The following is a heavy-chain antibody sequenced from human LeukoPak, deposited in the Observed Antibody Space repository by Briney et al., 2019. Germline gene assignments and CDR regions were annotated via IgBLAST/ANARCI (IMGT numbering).Heavy chain of an antibody. Sequence: ASGTLSLTCTVSGGSISSYYWSWIRQPPGKGLEGIGYIYYSGSTNYNPSLKSRVTISVDTSKNQFSLKLSSVTAADTAVYYCASIRYGDYAIDYWGQGTLVTVSS. V-gene: IGHV4-59*01. D-gene: IGHD4-17*01. J-gene: IGHJ4*02. CDR2: IYYSGST. CDR1: GGSISSYY. CDR3: ASIRYGDYAIDY.